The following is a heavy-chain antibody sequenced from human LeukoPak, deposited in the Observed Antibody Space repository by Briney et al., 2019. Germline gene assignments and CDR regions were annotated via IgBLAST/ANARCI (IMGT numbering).Heavy chain of an antibody. Sequence: PSETLSLTCTVSGVSIGSYYWSWIRQPPGKGLEWIGYIYYSGSTNYSPSLKSRVTISLDTSKNQFSLKLSSVTAADTAVYYCARHDGSSWYYAFDVWGQGTMVTVSS. V-gene: IGHV4-59*08. J-gene: IGHJ3*01. CDR1: GVSIGSYY. CDR2: IYYSGST. CDR3: ARHDGSSWYYAFDV. D-gene: IGHD6-13*01.